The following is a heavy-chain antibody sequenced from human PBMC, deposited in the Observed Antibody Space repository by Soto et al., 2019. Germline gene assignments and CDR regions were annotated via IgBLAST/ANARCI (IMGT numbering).Heavy chain of an antibody. J-gene: IGHJ4*02. Sequence: PGGSLKLSCAPHGFTFISYAMRWVHQASGTGLEWVSAISGSGGSTYYADSVKGRFTISRDNSKNTLYLQMNSLRAEDTAVYYCAKLSGVTKGPYSDYWGQGTLVTVSS. CDR2: ISGSGGST. CDR3: AKLSGVTKGPYSDY. D-gene: IGHD4-17*01. V-gene: IGHV3-23*01. CDR1: GFTFISYA.